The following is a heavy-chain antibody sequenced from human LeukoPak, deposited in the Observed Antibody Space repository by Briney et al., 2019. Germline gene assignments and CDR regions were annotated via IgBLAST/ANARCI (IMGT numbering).Heavy chain of an antibody. CDR3: ARGRITMWVNSLDY. CDR2: INSDGSRT. CDR1: GFTFSRYW. J-gene: IGHJ4*02. Sequence: GGSLRLSCAASGFTFSRYWMHWVRQVPGKGLVWVSRINSDGSRTTYADSVKGRFTISRDNAKNSLYLQMNSLRAEDTAVYYCARGRITMWVNSLDYWGQGTLVTVSS. D-gene: IGHD3-10*02. V-gene: IGHV3-74*01.